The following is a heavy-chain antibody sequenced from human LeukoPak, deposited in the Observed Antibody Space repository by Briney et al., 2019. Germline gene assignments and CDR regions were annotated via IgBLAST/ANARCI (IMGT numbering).Heavy chain of an antibody. CDR1: GYTLTELS. J-gene: IGHJ5*02. D-gene: IGHD1-1*01. Sequence: ASFKVSCKASGYTLTELSMHWLLQAPGKVLQWMGGFDPEDGETIYAQKFQGRVTMTEDTSTDTAYMELSSLRSEDTAVYYCATSLYNWNDWFDPWGQGTLVTVSS. V-gene: IGHV1-24*01. CDR2: FDPEDGET. CDR3: ATSLYNWNDWFDP.